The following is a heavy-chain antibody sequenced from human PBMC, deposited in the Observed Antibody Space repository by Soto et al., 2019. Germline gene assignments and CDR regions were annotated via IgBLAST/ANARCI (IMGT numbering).Heavy chain of an antibody. D-gene: IGHD2-2*01. Sequence: GGSLRLSCAASGFTFSSYAMSWVRQAPGKGLKWVSAISGSSDSTYYVDSVKGRFTISRDNSKNTLYLQMNSLRAEDTAIYYCAKARGSSTPAPGSYWGQGTLVTV. CDR3: AKARGSSTPAPGSY. CDR2: ISGSSDST. CDR1: GFTFSSYA. J-gene: IGHJ4*02. V-gene: IGHV3-23*01.